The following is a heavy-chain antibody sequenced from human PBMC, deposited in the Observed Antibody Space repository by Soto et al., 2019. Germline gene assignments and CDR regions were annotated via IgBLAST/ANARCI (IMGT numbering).Heavy chain of an antibody. J-gene: IGHJ5*02. CDR1: GGSISSGGYS. CDR2: IYHSGST. Sequence: PLSLTCAVSGGSISSGGYSWSWIRQQPGKGLEWIGYIYHSGSTYYNPSLKSRVTISVDRSKNQFSLKLSSVTAADTAVYYCARVTDILTGYYTWFAPWGQGTLVTVSS. CDR3: ARVTDILTGYYTWFAP. D-gene: IGHD3-9*01. V-gene: IGHV4-30-2*01.